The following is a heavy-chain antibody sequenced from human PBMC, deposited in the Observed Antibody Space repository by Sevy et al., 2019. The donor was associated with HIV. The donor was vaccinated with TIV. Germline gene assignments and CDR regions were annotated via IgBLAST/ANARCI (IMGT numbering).Heavy chain of an antibody. D-gene: IGHD3-9*01. CDR1: GGSISSSTYY. Sequence: SETLSLTCSVSGGSISSSTYYWGWIRQPPGRGLEWIGRVYFTGRTYYNPSLKSRVTIYVDTSKNEFSLKVNPVTAADTAVYYCARLGGLRFFDWSSLNYFDYWGQGTLVTVSS. V-gene: IGHV4-39*01. CDR2: VYFTGRT. J-gene: IGHJ4*02. CDR3: ARLGGLRFFDWSSLNYFDY.